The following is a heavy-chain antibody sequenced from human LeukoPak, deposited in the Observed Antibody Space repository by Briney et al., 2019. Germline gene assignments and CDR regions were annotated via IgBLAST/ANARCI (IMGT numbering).Heavy chain of an antibody. CDR2: IYYSGST. Sequence: PSETLSLTCTVSGGSITNHYWGWIRQPPGKGLEWIGSIYYSGSTYYNPSLKSRVTISVDTSKNQFSLKLSSVTAADTAVYYCARHTSYSSSSFDYWGQGTLVTVSS. J-gene: IGHJ4*02. CDR1: GGSITNHY. V-gene: IGHV4-39*01. CDR3: ARHTSYSSSSFDY. D-gene: IGHD6-6*01.